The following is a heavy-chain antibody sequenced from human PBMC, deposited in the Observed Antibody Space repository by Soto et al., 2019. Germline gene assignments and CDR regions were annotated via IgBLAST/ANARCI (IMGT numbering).Heavy chain of an antibody. CDR2: TYYGSKWYN. D-gene: IGHD1-7*01. V-gene: IGHV6-1*01. CDR1: GDSVSSNSAA. Sequence: SQTLSLTCAISGDSVSSNSAAWNWIRQSPSRGLEWLGRTYYGSKWYNDYAVSVKSRITINPDTSKNQFSLQLNSVTPEDTAVYYCARVNWNLGYYGMNVWGQGTTVTVSS. CDR3: ARVNWNLGYYGMNV. J-gene: IGHJ6*02.